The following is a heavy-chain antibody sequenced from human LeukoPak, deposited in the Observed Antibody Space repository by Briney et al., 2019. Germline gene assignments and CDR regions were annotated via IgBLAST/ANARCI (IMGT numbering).Heavy chain of an antibody. Sequence: SETLSLTCTVSGGSISSYYWSWIRQPPGKGLEWIGYIYYSGSTNYNPSLKSRVTISVDTSKNQFSLKLSSVTAADTAVYYCARVGYSSSWYFDYWGQGTLVTVSS. CDR2: IYYSGST. CDR3: ARVGYSSSWYFDY. J-gene: IGHJ4*02. V-gene: IGHV4-59*01. CDR1: GGSISSYY. D-gene: IGHD6-13*01.